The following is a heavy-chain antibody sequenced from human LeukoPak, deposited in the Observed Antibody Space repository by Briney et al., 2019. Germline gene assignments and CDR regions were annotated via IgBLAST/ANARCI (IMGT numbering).Heavy chain of an antibody. CDR2: IWYDGSNK. CDR1: GFTFSSYG. Sequence: PGGSLRLSCAASGFTFSSYGMHWVRQAPGKGLEWVAFIWYDGSNKYYADSVKGRFTISSDNSKNTLYLQMNSLRAEYTAEYYCAKLPTAFGATNVVFWGQGTLVTVSS. CDR3: AKLPTAFGATNVVF. J-gene: IGHJ4*02. V-gene: IGHV3-30*02. D-gene: IGHD1-26*01.